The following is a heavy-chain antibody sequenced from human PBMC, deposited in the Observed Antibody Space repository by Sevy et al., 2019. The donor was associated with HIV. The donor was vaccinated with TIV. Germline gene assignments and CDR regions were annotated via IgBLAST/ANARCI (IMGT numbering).Heavy chain of an antibody. CDR2: IHYTGNT. V-gene: IGHV4-39*01. J-gene: IGHJ3*01. D-gene: IGHD2-15*01. CDR1: GVSITDTPYY. CDR3: ASLKCSGGSCSPFDAFDL. Sequence: SETLSLTCIVSGVSITDTPYYWGWIRQPPGKGLEWIGTIHYTGNTYSTLSLKSRLTISADTSNNQFSLKLRSVTAADTAAYYCASLKCSGGSCSPFDAFDLWGQGTKVTVSS.